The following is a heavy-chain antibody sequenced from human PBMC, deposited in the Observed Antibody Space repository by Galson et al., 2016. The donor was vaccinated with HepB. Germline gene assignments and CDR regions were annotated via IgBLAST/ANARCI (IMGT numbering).Heavy chain of an antibody. CDR3: ARELSYSCDFDY. CDR1: GYTFNTYN. CDR2: IKPSGGNT. Sequence: SCKASGYTFNTYNMHWVRQAPGQGLEWMGIIKPSGGNTIYAQKFQDRITMTRDTSTSTVYMELISLRSEDTAVYYSARELSYSCDFDYWGQGTLLTVSS. V-gene: IGHV1-46*02. D-gene: IGHD1-26*01. J-gene: IGHJ4*02.